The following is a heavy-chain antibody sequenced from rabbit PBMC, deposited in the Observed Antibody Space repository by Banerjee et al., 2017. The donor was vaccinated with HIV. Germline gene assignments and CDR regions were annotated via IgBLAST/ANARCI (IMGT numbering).Heavy chain of an antibody. Sequence: QEQLKETGRGLVQPGGSLTLSCKASGLDFSSSYHMCWVRQAPGKGLEWIACIVTGSSGTIYYASWAKGRFTISKTSSTTVTLQMTSLTAADTATYFCARDNSGGSNAYDLWGPGTLVTVS. CDR1: GLDFSSSYH. D-gene: IGHD4-2*01. V-gene: IGHV1S45*01. CDR2: IVTGSSGTI. J-gene: IGHJ6*01. CDR3: ARDNSGGSNAYDL.